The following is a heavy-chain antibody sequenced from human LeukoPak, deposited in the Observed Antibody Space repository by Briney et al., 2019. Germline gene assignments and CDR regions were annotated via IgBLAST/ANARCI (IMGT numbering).Heavy chain of an antibody. V-gene: IGHV3-15*01. CDR3: TTVILPEC. D-gene: IGHD2-21*01. J-gene: IGHJ4*02. CDR1: GFTFNNAW. CDR2: IKSETDGGTT. Sequence: PGGSLRLSCAASGFTFNNAWMSWVRQASGKGLEWIGRIKSETDGGTTNYAAPVKGRFTISRDDSKNTLYLQMNSLKTEDTAVYYCTTVILPECWGQGTLATVSS.